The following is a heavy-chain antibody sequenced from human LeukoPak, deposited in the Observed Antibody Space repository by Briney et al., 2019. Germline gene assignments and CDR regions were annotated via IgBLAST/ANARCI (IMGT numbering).Heavy chain of an antibody. D-gene: IGHD3-22*01. CDR2: ISSNGGST. V-gene: IGHV3-64*01. J-gene: IGHJ3*02. CDR3: ARVRPDYYDSSGYGRGAFDI. Sequence: GGSLRLSCAASGFTFSSYAMHWVRQAPGKGLEYVSAISSNGGSTYYANSVKGRFTISRDNSKNTLYLQMGSLRAEDMAVYYCARVRPDYYDSSGYGRGAFDIWGQGTMVTVSS. CDR1: GFTFSSYA.